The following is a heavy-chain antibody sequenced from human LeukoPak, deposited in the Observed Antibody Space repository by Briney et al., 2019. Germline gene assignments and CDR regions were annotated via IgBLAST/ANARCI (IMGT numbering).Heavy chain of an antibody. Sequence: ASQTLSLTCTVSGDSISSGSYYWSWIRQPAGKGLEWIGRIYTSGSTNYNPSLKSRVTISVDTSKNQFSLKLSSVTAADTAVYYCARYDYVWGSGWFDPWGQGTLVTVSS. J-gene: IGHJ5*02. D-gene: IGHD3-16*01. CDR1: GDSISSGSYY. CDR3: ARYDYVWGSGWFDP. CDR2: IYTSGST. V-gene: IGHV4-61*02.